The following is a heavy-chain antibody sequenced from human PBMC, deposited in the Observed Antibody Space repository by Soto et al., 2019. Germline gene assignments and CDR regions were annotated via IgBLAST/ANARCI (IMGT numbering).Heavy chain of an antibody. Sequence: EVQLLESGGGLVQPGGSLRLSCAASGFTFSSYAMSWVRQAPGKGLEWVSGMSGSGGTAYYRDSGKGRFTISRDNSKQTLYLQMNSLRAEDTALYYCSKGPIFGVENIYDYWGQGTLVTFSS. CDR1: GFTFSSYA. J-gene: IGHJ4*02. D-gene: IGHD3-3*01. CDR2: MSGSGGTA. CDR3: SKGPIFGVENIYDY. V-gene: IGHV3-23*01.